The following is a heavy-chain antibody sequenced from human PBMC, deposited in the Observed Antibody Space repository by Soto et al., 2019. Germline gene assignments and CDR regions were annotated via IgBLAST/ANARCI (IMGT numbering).Heavy chain of an antibody. CDR1: GFTISSYE. D-gene: IGHD6-13*01. V-gene: IGHV3-21*01. CDR2: ISSSGNHI. Sequence: NPGGSLRLSCAASGFTISSYEMNWVRQAPGKGLQWVSAISSSGNHIYYADSLKGRFTISRDNAKNSLYLQMNSLRAEDTAVYYCAREVKSAGGPDGFDIWGQGTMVTVSS. J-gene: IGHJ3*02. CDR3: AREVKSAGGPDGFDI.